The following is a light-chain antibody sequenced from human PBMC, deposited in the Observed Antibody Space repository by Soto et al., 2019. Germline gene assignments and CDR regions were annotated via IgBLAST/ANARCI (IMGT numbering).Light chain of an antibody. CDR3: SSYAGSSNG. J-gene: IGLJ1*01. V-gene: IGLV2-8*01. CDR1: SSDVGGYNY. CDR2: EVN. Sequence: TSCTGTSSDVGGYNYVSWYQQHPAKAPKLMIYEVNKRPSGVPDRFSGSKSGNTASLTVSGLQAEDEADYYCSSYAGSSNGLGAGTKAPVL.